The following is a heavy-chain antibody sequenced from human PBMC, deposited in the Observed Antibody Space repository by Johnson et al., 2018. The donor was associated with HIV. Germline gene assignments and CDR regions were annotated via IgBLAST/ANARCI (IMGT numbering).Heavy chain of an antibody. CDR3: ARDRRNRQWQRLDAFDI. CDR1: GFTFDDYT. D-gene: IGHD6-19*01. CDR2: INWNGGST. J-gene: IGHJ3*02. V-gene: IGHV3-20*04. Sequence: EMQLVESGGAVVQPGGSLRLSCAVSGFTFDDYTMHWVRQPPGKGLEWVSGINWNGGSTGYADSVKGRFTISRDNAKNSLHLQMNSLRAEDTAFYYCARDRRNRQWQRLDAFDIWGQGTMVIVSS.